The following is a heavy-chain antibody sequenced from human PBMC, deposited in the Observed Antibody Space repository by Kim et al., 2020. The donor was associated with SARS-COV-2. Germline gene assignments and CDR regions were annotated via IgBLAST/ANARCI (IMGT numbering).Heavy chain of an antibody. CDR2: IIPIFGTA. D-gene: IGHD3-3*01. Sequence: SVKVSCKASGGTFSSYAISWVRQAPGQGLEWMGGIIPIFGTANYAQKFQGRVTITADESTSTAYMELSSLRSEDTAVYYCARAPVDYEFWSSYYLPNYFDPWGQGTLVTVSS. CDR1: GGTFSSYA. CDR3: ARAPVDYEFWSSYYLPNYFDP. V-gene: IGHV1-69*13. J-gene: IGHJ5*02.